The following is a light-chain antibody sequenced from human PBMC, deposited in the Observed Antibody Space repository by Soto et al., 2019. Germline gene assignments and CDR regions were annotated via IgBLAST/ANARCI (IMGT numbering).Light chain of an antibody. CDR1: STDVGNYNY. Sequence: QSALTQPPSASGSPGQSLTISCTGTSTDVGNYNYVSWYQQHPGKAPKLMISDVNRRPSGVPDRFSGSKSGNTASLTVSELQAEDEADYYCSSYAGSNNWVFGGGNKLTVL. CDR2: DVN. V-gene: IGLV2-8*01. CDR3: SSYAGSNNWV. J-gene: IGLJ2*01.